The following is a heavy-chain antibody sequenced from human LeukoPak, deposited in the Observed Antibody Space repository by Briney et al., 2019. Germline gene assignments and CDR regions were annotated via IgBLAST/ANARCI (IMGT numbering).Heavy chain of an antibody. J-gene: IGHJ6*02. CDR2: ISGSGGTT. Sequence: GGSLRLSCAASGFTFSNYAMSWVRQAPGKGLEWVSAISGSGGTTYYADSVRGRFSISRDNSDNTLFLQMNSLRAEDTAVYYCAKGVQSSWSYYYYYGMDVWGQGTTVTVSS. CDR1: GFTFSNYA. CDR3: AKGVQSSWSYYYYYGMDV. V-gene: IGHV3-23*01. D-gene: IGHD6-13*01.